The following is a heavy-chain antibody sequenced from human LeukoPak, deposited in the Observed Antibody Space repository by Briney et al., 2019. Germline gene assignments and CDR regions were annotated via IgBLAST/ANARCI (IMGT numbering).Heavy chain of an antibody. CDR2: IRYSGST. CDR1: GGSISSGDYY. Sequence: SQTLSLTYTVSGGSISSGDYYWSWIRQPPGKGLEWIGYIRYSGSTYYNPSLKSRVSISVDMSKYQFSLKLSSVTAADTALYYCARYCGGDCYRFDPWGQGTLVTVSS. CDR3: ARYCGGDCYRFDP. J-gene: IGHJ5*02. D-gene: IGHD2-21*02. V-gene: IGHV4-30-4*01.